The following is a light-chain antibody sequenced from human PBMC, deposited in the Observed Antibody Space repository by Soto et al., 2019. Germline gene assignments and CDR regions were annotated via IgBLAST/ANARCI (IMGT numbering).Light chain of an antibody. Sequence: QSALTQPASVSGSPGQSITISCTGTSSDVGGYDYVSWYQLHPGKAPKLMVFEVNNRPSGVSNRFSGSKSGNTASLTISGLQAEDEADYYCCSYTSSTTPLFGGGTKLTVL. CDR3: CSYTSSTTPL. CDR2: EVN. J-gene: IGLJ2*01. CDR1: SSDVGGYDY. V-gene: IGLV2-14*01.